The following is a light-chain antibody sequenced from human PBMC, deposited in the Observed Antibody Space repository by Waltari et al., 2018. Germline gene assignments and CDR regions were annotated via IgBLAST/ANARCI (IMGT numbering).Light chain of an antibody. Sequence: EIVLTQSPGTLSLSPGERATLSCRASQSVSSSYLAWYQQKPGQAPRLLIYGASSRATGLPDRFSCSGSGTDFTLPISRLEPEDFAVYYCQQYGSSPYTFGQGTKLEIK. J-gene: IGKJ2*01. V-gene: IGKV3-20*01. CDR2: GAS. CDR1: QSVSSSY. CDR3: QQYGSSPYT.